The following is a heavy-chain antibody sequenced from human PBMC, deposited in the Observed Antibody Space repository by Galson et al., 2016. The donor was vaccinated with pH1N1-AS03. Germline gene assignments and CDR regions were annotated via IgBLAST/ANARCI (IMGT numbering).Heavy chain of an antibody. J-gene: IGHJ4*02. CDR2: VWYDGSQR. V-gene: IGHV3-33*01. CDR1: GFTFGSYA. CDR3: ARDPYGDPTADFDS. D-gene: IGHD4-17*01. Sequence: SLRLSCAASGFTFGSYAMHWVRQSPGMGLEWVAVVWYDGSQRYYADSVKGRFTISRDNNRNTMYLQMDSLRAEDTAVYYCARDPYGDPTADFDSWGRGTLVTVSS.